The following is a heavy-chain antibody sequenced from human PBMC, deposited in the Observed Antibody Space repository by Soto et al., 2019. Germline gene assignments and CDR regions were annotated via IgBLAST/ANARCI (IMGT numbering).Heavy chain of an antibody. D-gene: IGHD3-3*01. CDR1: GGTFSSYA. CDR3: ARASPPPYDFWSGYSKPYNWFDP. CDR2: IIPIFGTA. V-gene: IGHV1-69*13. J-gene: IGHJ5*02. Sequence: SVKVSCKASGGTFSSYAISWVRQAPGQGLEWMGGIIPIFGTANYAQKFQGRVTITADESTSTAYMELSSLRSEDTAVYYCARASPPPYDFWSGYSKPYNWFDPWGQGTLVTVSS.